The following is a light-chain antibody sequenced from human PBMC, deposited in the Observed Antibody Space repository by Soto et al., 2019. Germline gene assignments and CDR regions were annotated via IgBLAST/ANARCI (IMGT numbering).Light chain of an antibody. V-gene: IGKV3-20*01. CDR2: GAS. CDR3: QQYGSSQWT. CDR1: QSVSNY. J-gene: IGKJ1*01. Sequence: EIVLAQSPATLSFSPGERATLSCRTSQSVSNYLAWYQQKPGQAPRPLIYGASNRATGIPDRFSGSGSGTDFTLTISRLEPEDFAVYYCQQYGSSQWTFGQGTKVDIK.